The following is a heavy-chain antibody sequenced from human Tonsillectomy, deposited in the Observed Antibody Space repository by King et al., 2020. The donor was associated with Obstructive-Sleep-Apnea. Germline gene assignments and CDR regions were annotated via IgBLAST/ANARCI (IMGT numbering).Heavy chain of an antibody. CDR3: ARSIMVRGAHRYFDL. CDR1: GYSFTSYW. Sequence: VQLVESGAEVKKPGESLKISCNGSGYSFTSYWIGWVRQMPGKGLEWMGIIYPGDSDTRYSPSFQGQVTISADKSISTAYLQWSSLKASDTAMYYCARSIMVRGAHRYFDLWGRGTLVTVSS. D-gene: IGHD3-10*01. CDR2: IYPGDSDT. V-gene: IGHV5-51*01. J-gene: IGHJ2*01.